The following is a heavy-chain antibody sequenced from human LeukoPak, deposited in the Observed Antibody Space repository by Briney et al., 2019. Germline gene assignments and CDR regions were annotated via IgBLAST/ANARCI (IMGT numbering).Heavy chain of an antibody. D-gene: IGHD2-2*01. J-gene: IGHJ3*02. CDR3: ASQGYCSSTSCYGAFDI. Sequence: ASVKVSCKASGYTFTGYYMHWVRQAPGQGLEWMGWINPNSGGTNYAQKFQGRVTMTRDTSISTAYMELSRLRSDDTAVHYCASQGYCSSTSCYGAFDIWGQGTMVTVSS. CDR1: GYTFTGYY. V-gene: IGHV1-2*02. CDR2: INPNSGGT.